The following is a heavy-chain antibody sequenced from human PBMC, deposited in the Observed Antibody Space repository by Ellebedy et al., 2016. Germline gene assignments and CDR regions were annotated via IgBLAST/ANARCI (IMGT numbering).Heavy chain of an antibody. D-gene: IGHD2-2*01. Sequence: GGSLRLSXSAAGFTFVDYAITWFRQAPGKGLELVGFIRSKPYRETTEIAASVKGRFTISRDDSKSIAYLQMNSLKSEDTAVYYCTRAFCSSTSCDFVDAFDMWGQGTMVTVSS. V-gene: IGHV3-49*03. CDR3: TRAFCSSTSCDFVDAFDM. CDR1: GFTFVDYA. CDR2: IRSKPYRETT. J-gene: IGHJ3*02.